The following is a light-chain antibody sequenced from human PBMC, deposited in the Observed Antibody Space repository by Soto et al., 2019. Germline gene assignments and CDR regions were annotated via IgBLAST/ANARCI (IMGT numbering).Light chain of an antibody. CDR3: QAWDRSTVV. J-gene: IGLJ2*01. CDR1: KLGDKY. V-gene: IGLV3-1*01. CDR2: QDS. Sequence: SSELTQPPSVSVSPGQTASITCSGDKLGDKYACWYEQKPGQSPVLVIYQDSKRPSGIPERFSGSNSGNTATLTISGTQAMDEADYSCQAWDRSTVVFGGGTKLTVL.